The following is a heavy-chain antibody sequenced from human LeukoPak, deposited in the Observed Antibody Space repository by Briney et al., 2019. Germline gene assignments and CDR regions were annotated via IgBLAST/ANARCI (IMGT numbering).Heavy chain of an antibody. Sequence: ASVKVSCKASGYTFISYGISWVRQAPGQGLEWMGWVSAYADDTNYVQKFQGRVTMTTDTSTSTAYMELRSLRSDDTAVYYCARDYYAVAGLPYFDYWGQGTLVTVSS. CDR1: GYTFISYG. V-gene: IGHV1-18*01. J-gene: IGHJ4*02. D-gene: IGHD6-19*01. CDR3: ARDYYAVAGLPYFDY. CDR2: VSAYADDT.